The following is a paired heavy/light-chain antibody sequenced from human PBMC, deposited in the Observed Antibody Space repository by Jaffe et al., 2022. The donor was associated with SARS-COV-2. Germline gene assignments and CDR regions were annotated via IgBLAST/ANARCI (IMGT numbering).Light chain of an antibody. CDR2: LGS. J-gene: IGKJ1*01. CDR3: MQALQIWT. CDR1: QSLLHSNGYNY. V-gene: IGKV2-28*01. Sequence: DIVMTQSPLSLPVTPGEPASISCRSSQSLLHSNGYNYLDWYLQKPGQSPQLLIYLGSNRASGVPDRFSGSGSGTDFTLKISRVEAEDVGVYYCMQALQIWTFGQGTKVEIK.
Heavy chain of an antibody. V-gene: IGHV3-23*01. Sequence: EVQLLESGGGLVQPGGSLRLSCAASGFTFSSYAMSWVRQAPGKGLEWVSAISGSGGSTYYADSVKGRFTISRDNSKNTLYLQMNSLRAEDTAVYYCAKFYLNTAMVRQAYYGMDVWGQGTTVTVSS. CDR1: GFTFSSYA. J-gene: IGHJ6*02. CDR3: AKFYLNTAMVRQAYYGMDV. CDR2: ISGSGGST. D-gene: IGHD5-18*01.